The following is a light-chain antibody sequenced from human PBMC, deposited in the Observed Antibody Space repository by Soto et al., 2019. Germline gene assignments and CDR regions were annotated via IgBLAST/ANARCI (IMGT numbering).Light chain of an antibody. J-gene: IGLJ1*01. Sequence: QSVLTQSASVSGSPGQSITISCTGSSSDVGTYNYVSWYQQHPGRAPKLIIYEVSNRPSGISDRFSGSKSDNTASLTISGLQAEDEADYYCNSYTSSSTYVFGTGTKLTVL. CDR1: SSDVGTYNY. CDR3: NSYTSSSTYV. CDR2: EVS. V-gene: IGLV2-14*01.